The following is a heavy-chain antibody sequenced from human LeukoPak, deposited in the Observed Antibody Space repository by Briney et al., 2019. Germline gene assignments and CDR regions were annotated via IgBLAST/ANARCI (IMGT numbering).Heavy chain of an antibody. V-gene: IGHV3-48*04. D-gene: IGHD3-3*01. CDR3: ARVPGRFLEWTTFDY. Sequence: GGSLRLSCAASGFTFSSYSMNWVRQAPGKGLEGVSYISSSSSTIYYADSVKGRFTISRDNAKNSLYLQMKSLRAEDTAVYYCARVPGRFLEWTTFDYWGQGTLVTVSS. J-gene: IGHJ4*02. CDR2: ISSSSSTI. CDR1: GFTFSSYS.